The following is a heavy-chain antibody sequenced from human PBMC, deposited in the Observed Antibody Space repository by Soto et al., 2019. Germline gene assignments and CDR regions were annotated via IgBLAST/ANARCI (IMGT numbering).Heavy chain of an antibody. CDR3: ARDRPGDEGDACDL. Sequence: EVQLVETGGGLIQPGGSLRLSCAASGLIVSTNYMNWVRQAPGKGLEWVSVLYSGGSTHYAGSVKGRFIISRDNSKKTRYLQMNSLRAQDTAVYYCARDRPGDEGDACDLWGHGTLVTVSS. CDR2: LYSGGST. V-gene: IGHV3-53*02. J-gene: IGHJ3*01. D-gene: IGHD3-10*01. CDR1: GLIVSTNY.